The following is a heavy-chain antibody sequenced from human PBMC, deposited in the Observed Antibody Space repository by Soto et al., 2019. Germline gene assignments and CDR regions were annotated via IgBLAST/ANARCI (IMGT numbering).Heavy chain of an antibody. V-gene: IGHV1-18*01. D-gene: IGHD1-1*01. J-gene: IGHJ4*02. CDR2: ISAHNGNT. Sequence: QVHLVQSGAEVKKPGASVKVSCQASGYAFTTYGITWVRQAPGQGLEGMGWISAHNGNTNYAQKLQGRVTETRDTSTSTAYMELRSLRSDDTAVYYCARGRYGDYWGQGALVTVSS. CDR3: ARGRYGDY. CDR1: GYAFTTYG.